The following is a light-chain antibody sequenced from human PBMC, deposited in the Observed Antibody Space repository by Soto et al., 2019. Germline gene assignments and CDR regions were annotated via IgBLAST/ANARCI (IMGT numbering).Light chain of an antibody. Sequence: DVVMTQSPLSLPVTLGQPASMSCRSSQSLLHSNGYNYFDWYLQKPGQSPQLLIYLGSNRASGVPDRFSGSGSGTDFTLKISRVEAEDVGVYYCMQALQIPPTFGQGTRLEIK. CDR1: QSLLHSNGYNY. CDR3: MQALQIPPT. J-gene: IGKJ5*01. V-gene: IGKV2-28*01. CDR2: LGS.